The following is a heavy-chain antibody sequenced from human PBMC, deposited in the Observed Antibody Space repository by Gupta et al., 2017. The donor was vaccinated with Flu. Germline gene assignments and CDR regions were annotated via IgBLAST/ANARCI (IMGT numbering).Heavy chain of an antibody. D-gene: IGHD2-15*01. CDR2: ISGSGGST. J-gene: IGHJ1*01. Sequence: EVQLLGSGGGLVQPGGSMRLSCAAPGFTFSSYSMSWVRQAPGMGLEWVSAISGSGGSTYYADSVKGRFTISRDNSKNTLYLQMNSLRAEDTAVYYRAKDALCSGGSCYIWFFAEYFQHWGQGTLVTVSS. CDR1: GFTFSSYS. V-gene: IGHV3-23*01. CDR3: AKDALCSGGSCYIWFFAEYFQH.